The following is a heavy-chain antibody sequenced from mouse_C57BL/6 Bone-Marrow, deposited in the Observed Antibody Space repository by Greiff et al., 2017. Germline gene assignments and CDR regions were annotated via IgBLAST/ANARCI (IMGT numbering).Heavy chain of an antibody. D-gene: IGHD1-1*01. CDR2: IYPGSGNT. CDR1: GYTFTDYY. V-gene: IGHV1-76*01. J-gene: IGHJ4*01. CDR3: ARYYYGSSKYYYAMDY. Sequence: QVQLQQSGAELVRPGASVKLSCKASGYTFTDYYINWVKQRPGQGLEWIARIYPGSGNTYYNEKFKGKATLTAAKSSSTAYMQLSSLTSEDSAVYFCARYYYGSSKYYYAMDYWGQGTSVTVSS.